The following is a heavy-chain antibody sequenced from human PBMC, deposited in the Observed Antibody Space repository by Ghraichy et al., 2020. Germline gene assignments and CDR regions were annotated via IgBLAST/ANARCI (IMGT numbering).Heavy chain of an antibody. CDR2: ISSSSSYI. CDR1: GFTFSSYS. J-gene: IGHJ6*02. D-gene: IGHD6-19*01. Sequence: GGSLRLSCAASGFTFSSYSMNWVRQAPGKGLEWVSSISSSSSYIYYADSVKGRFTISRDNAKNSLYLQMNSLRAEDTAVYYCARGPRQWLVLRRSPPRGMDVWGQGTTVTVSS. CDR3: ARGPRQWLVLRRSPPRGMDV. V-gene: IGHV3-21*01.